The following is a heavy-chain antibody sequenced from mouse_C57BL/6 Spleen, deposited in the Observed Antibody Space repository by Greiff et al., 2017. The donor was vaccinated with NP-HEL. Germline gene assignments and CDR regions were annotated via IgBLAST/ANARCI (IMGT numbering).Heavy chain of an antibody. V-gene: IGHV1-54*01. CDR3: ARSDSNYEY. CDR1: GYAFTNYL. D-gene: IGHD2-5*01. J-gene: IGHJ2*01. Sequence: QVQLQQSGAELVRPGTSVKVSCKASGYAFTNYLIEWVKQRPGQGLEWIGVINPGSGGTNYNEKFKGKATLTADKSSSTAYMQLSSLTSEDSAVYFCARSDSNYEYWGQGTTLTVSS. CDR2: INPGSGGT.